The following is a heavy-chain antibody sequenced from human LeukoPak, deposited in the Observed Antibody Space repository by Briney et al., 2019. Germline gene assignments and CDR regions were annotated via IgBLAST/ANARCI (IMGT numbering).Heavy chain of an antibody. V-gene: IGHV4-59*01. CDR3: VTGRGWLPDH. CDR2: IYYSGST. Sequence: PSETLSLTCTVCGGSISSYYWSWIRQPPGKGLVWIGYIYYSGSTNYNPSLKSRVTISVDTSKNQFSLKLTAVTAADTAVYYCVTGRGWLPDHWGQGTLVTVSS. J-gene: IGHJ5*02. CDR1: GGSISSYY. D-gene: IGHD5-24*01.